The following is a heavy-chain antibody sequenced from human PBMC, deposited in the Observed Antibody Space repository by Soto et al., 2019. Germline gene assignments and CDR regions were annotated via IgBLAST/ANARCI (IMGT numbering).Heavy chain of an antibody. CDR2: IYYSGST. V-gene: IGHV4-31*03. D-gene: IGHD6-13*01. CDR3: ARVFTDSSSFFDP. CDR1: GGSISSVVYY. J-gene: IGHJ5*02. Sequence: PSETLSLTCTVSGGSISSVVYYWSWIRHHPGKGLEWIGYIYYSGSTYYNPSLKSRVTISVDTSKNQFSLKLSSVTAADTAVYYCARVFTDSSSFFDPWGQGTLVTVSS.